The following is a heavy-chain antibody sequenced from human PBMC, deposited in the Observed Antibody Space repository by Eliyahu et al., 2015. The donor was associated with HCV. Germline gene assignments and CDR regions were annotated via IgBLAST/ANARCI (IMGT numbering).Heavy chain of an antibody. J-gene: IGHJ6*02. CDR3: ARDLVLDV. V-gene: IGHV3-48*01. CDR1: GFTFRTYS. CDR2: ISSSTTTI. Sequence: EVQLVESGGGLVQPGGSLRLSCAASGFTFRTYSMNWVRQAPGKGLEWVSYISSSTTTIYYADSVKGRFTISRDNAKESLYLQMNSLRAEDTAVYYCARDLVLDVWGQGTTVTVSS.